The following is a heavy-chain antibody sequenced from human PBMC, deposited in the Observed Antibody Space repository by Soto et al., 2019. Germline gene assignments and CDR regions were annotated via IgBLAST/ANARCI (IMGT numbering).Heavy chain of an antibody. CDR2: IIPILGIA. V-gene: IGHV1-69*02. J-gene: IGHJ4*02. D-gene: IGHD6-19*01. CDR3: ARALDGSAWQLDY. Sequence: GPSVKVSCKASGGTLSSYTGSWVRQAPGQGLEWMGRIIPILGIANYAQKFQGRVTITADKSTSTAYMELSSLKTEDTAVYYCARALDGSAWQLDYWGQGTLLTVSS. CDR1: GGTLSSYT.